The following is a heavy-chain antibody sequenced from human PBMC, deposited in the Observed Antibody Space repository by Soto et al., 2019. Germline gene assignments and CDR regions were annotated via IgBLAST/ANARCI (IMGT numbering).Heavy chain of an antibody. CDR3: AKVGIAADLDY. J-gene: IGHJ4*02. CDR2: ISYDGSNK. Sequence: PVGSLRLSCAASGFTFSSYAMHWVRQAPGKGLEWVAVISYDGSNKYYADSVKGRFTISRDNSKNTLYLQMNSLRAEDTAVYYCAKVGIAADLDYWGQGTLVTVSS. V-gene: IGHV3-30-3*01. CDR1: GFTFSSYA. D-gene: IGHD6-13*01.